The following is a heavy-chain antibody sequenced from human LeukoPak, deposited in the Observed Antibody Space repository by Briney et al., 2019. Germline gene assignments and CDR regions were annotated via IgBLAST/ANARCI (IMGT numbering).Heavy chain of an antibody. V-gene: IGHV3-21*01. J-gene: IGHJ4*02. CDR1: EFSVGSNY. CDR2: ISSSSSYI. D-gene: IGHD3-3*01. Sequence: GGSLRLSCAASEFSVGSNYMTWVRQAPGKGLEWVSSISSSSSYIYYADSVKGRFTISRDNAKNSLYLQMNSLRAEDTAVYYCVRDFRFLEDYWGQGTLVTVSS. CDR3: VRDFRFLEDY.